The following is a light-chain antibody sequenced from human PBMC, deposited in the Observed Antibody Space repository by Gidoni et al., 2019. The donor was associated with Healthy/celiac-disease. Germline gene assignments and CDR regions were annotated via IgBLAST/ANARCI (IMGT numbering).Light chain of an antibody. J-gene: IGLJ1*01. CDR1: SSDVGSYNL. CDR3: CSYAGSSTFVYV. Sequence: QSALTQPASVSGSPGQSITLPCTGTSSDVGSYNLVSWYQQHPGKVPQLMIYEVSKRPSGVSNRFSGSKSGNTASLTISGLQAEDEADYYCCSYAGSSTFVYVFGTGTKVTVL. CDR2: EVS. V-gene: IGLV2-23*02.